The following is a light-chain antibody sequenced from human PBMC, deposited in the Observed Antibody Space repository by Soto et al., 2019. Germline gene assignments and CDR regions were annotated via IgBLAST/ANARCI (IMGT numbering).Light chain of an antibody. J-gene: IGKJ1*01. CDR3: QQRSVWPWT. CDR2: GAS. V-gene: IGKV3-15*01. Sequence: IVRTQPPATLSVSPGERDTLSCRASQRVSSNLAWYQQKPGQAPRLLIYGASTRATGIPARFSGSGSGTDFTLTISSLEPEDFAVFYCQQRSVWPWTFGQGTKVDI. CDR1: QRVSSN.